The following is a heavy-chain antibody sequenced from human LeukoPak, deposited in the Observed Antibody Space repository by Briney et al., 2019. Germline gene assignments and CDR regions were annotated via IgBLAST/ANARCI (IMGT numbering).Heavy chain of an antibody. J-gene: IGHJ3*02. V-gene: IGHV3-23*01. D-gene: IGHD4-17*01. CDR3: AKRDRTVTHAFDI. CDR2: ISGSGGST. CDR1: GFTFSSYA. Sequence: GGSLRLSCAASGFTFSSYAMSWVRQAPGKGLEWVSAISGSGGSTYYADSVKGRFTISRDNSENTLYLQMDSLRAEDTAVYYCAKRDRTVTHAFDIWGQGTMVTVSS.